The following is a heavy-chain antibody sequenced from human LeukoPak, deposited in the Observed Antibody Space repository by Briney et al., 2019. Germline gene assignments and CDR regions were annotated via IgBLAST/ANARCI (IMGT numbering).Heavy chain of an antibody. CDR3: AKVKTSSFYYFDN. V-gene: IGHV3-30*18. CDR1: GFTFSDYG. CDR2: ISYDGSNK. D-gene: IGHD2-2*01. Sequence: GGSLRLSCAASGFTFSDYGTHWVRQAPGKGLEWVAVISYDGSNKYYADSVKGRFTLSRDNSKNTLYLQMNRLRTEDTAVYYCAKVKTSSFYYFDNWGQGTLVTVSS. J-gene: IGHJ4*02.